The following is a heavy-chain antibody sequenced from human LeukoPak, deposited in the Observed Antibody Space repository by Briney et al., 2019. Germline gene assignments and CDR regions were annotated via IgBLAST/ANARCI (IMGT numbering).Heavy chain of an antibody. V-gene: IGHV4-31*03. D-gene: IGHD5-18*01. CDR1: GGSISSDDYY. J-gene: IGHJ4*02. Sequence: PSQTLSLTCTVSGGSISSDDYYWSWIRQHPGKGLEWIGYIYYSGSTYYNPSLKSRVTISIDTSKNQFSLKLSSVIAADTAVYYCARAETPRNSYGYLDYWGQGTLVTVSS. CDR2: IYYSGST. CDR3: ARAETPRNSYGYLDY.